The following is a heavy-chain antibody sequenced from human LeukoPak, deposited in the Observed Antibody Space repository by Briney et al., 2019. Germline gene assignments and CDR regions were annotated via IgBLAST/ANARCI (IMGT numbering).Heavy chain of an antibody. Sequence: GGSLRLSCAASGFTFNTYTMNWVRQAPGKGLEWVSAISGSGGSTYYADSVKGRFTISRDNSKNTLYLQMNSLRAEDTAVYYCAKTSLYYYGSGSAYYFDYWGQGTLVTVSS. D-gene: IGHD3-10*01. V-gene: IGHV3-23*01. CDR1: GFTFNTYT. CDR2: ISGSGGST. J-gene: IGHJ4*02. CDR3: AKTSLYYYGSGSAYYFDY.